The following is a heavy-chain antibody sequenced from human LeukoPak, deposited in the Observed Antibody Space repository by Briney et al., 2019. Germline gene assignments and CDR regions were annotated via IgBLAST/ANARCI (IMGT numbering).Heavy chain of an antibody. CDR2: ISSSSSYI. CDR1: GFTFSSYS. D-gene: IGHD2-2*01. CDR3: ARPLGYCSSTSCPVDY. V-gene: IGHV3-21*01. J-gene: IGHJ4*02. Sequence: GSLRLSCAASGFTFSSYSMNWVRQAPGKGLEWASSISSSSSYIYYADSVKGRFTISRDNAKNSLYLQMNSLRAEDTAVYYCARPLGYCSSTSCPVDYWGQGTLVTVSS.